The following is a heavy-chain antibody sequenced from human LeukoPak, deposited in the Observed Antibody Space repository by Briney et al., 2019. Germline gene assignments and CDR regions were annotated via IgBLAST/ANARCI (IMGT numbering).Heavy chain of an antibody. J-gene: IGHJ6*03. V-gene: IGHV3-48*01. CDR3: ARESFYYYGSGSSDYYYYMDV. D-gene: IGHD3-10*01. Sequence: GGSLRLSCAASGFTFSSYSMNWVRQAPGKGLEWVSYMSRRSTIYYADSVKGRFTISRDNAKNSLYLQMKSLRAEDTAVYYCARESFYYYGSGSSDYYYYMDVWGKGTTVTVSS. CDR2: MSRRSTI. CDR1: GFTFSSYS.